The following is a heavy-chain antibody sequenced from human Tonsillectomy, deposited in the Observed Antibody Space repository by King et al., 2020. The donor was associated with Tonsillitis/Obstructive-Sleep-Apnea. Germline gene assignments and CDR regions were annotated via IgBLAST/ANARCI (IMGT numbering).Heavy chain of an antibody. Sequence: VQLVESGGGLVQPGGSLRLSCAASGFTFSSYAMSWVRQAPGKGLEWVSAISVSGGSTYYADSVKGRFTISRDNSKNTLYLQMNSLRAEDTAVYYCAKDWDYYDSSGYCGYFDYWGQGTLVTVSS. D-gene: IGHD3-22*01. CDR1: GFTFSSYA. CDR3: AKDWDYYDSSGYCGYFDY. J-gene: IGHJ4*02. CDR2: ISVSGGST. V-gene: IGHV3-23*04.